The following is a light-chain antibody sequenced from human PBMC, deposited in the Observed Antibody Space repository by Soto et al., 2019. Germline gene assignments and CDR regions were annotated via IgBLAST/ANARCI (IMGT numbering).Light chain of an antibody. CDR2: NVN. J-gene: IGLJ1*01. CDR3: SSYTTSNTYV. Sequence: QSVLIQPPSVSGSPGQSVTISCTGTSSDVGSYDYVSWYQQHPGTVPKPMIYNVNTQPSGVPDRFSGSKSGNTASMTISGLQAEDEADYYCSSYTTSNTYVFGTGTKVTVL. CDR1: SSDVGSYDY. V-gene: IGLV2-18*02.